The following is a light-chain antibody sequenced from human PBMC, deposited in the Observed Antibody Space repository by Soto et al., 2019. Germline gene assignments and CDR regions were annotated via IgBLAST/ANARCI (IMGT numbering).Light chain of an antibody. CDR1: SRDVGRYNY. CDR2: EVS. CDR3: TSYTTSSIVA. V-gene: IGLV2-14*01. Sequence: QSALTQPASVSGSLGQSISISCTGTSRDVGRYNYVSWYQQHPGKAPKLMIYEVSNRPSGVSNRISGSKSGNTASLTISGLQAEDEADYYCTSYTTSSIVAFGGGTKLTVL. J-gene: IGLJ2*01.